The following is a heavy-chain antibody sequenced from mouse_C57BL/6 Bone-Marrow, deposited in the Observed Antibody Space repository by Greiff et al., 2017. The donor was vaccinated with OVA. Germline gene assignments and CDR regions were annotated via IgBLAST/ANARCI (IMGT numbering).Heavy chain of an antibody. J-gene: IGHJ2*01. Sequence: QVQLQQSGAELARPGASVKLSCKASGYTFTSYGISWVKQRTGQGLEWIGEIYPRCGNTYYNEKFKGKATLTADKSSSTAYMELRSLTSEDSAVYFCATLITTAPFDYWGQGTTLTVSS. D-gene: IGHD1-1*01. CDR1: GYTFTSYG. V-gene: IGHV1-81*01. CDR3: ATLITTAPFDY. CDR2: IYPRCGNT.